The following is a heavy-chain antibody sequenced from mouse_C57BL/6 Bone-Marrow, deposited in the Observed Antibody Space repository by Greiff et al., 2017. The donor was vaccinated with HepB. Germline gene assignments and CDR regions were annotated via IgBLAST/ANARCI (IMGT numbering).Heavy chain of an antibody. CDR1: GYTFTSYG. V-gene: IGHV1-81*01. D-gene: IGHD2-4*01. J-gene: IGHJ3*01. Sequence: QVQLQQSGAELARPGASVKLSCKASGYTFTSYGISWVKQRTGQGLEWIGEIYPRSGNTYYNEKFKGKATLTADKSSSTAYMELRSLTSEDSAVYFWTRKWDDYDRGAWFAYWGQGTLVTVSA. CDR2: IYPRSGNT. CDR3: TRKWDDYDRGAWFAY.